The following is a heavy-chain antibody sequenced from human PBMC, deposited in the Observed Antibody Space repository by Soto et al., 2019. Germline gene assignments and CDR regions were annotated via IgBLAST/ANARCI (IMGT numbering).Heavy chain of an antibody. D-gene: IGHD5-18*01. CDR1: GGSISSYY. Sequence: TLSLTCTVSGGSISSYYWSWIRQPPGKGLEWIGYIYYSGSTNYNPSLKSRVTISVDTSKNQFSLKLSSVTAADTAVYYCARLARIQLWLTFDYWGQGTLVTVSS. CDR3: ARLARIQLWLTFDY. CDR2: IYYSGST. V-gene: IGHV4-59*08. J-gene: IGHJ4*02.